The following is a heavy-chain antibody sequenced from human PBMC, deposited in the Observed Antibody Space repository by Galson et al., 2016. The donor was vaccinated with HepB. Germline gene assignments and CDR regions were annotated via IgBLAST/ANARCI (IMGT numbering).Heavy chain of an antibody. CDR1: GYTFINYG. D-gene: IGHD7-27*01. CDR2: ISAYNGNT. V-gene: IGHV1-18*01. Sequence: SVKVSCKASGYTFINYGITWMQQAPGQGLEWMGWISAYNGNTNYAQKYQGRVTMTRDTSTGTVYMELRSLRSDDTAVYYCAREGGTGDLYFDYWGQGTLVTVSS. J-gene: IGHJ4*02. CDR3: AREGGTGDLYFDY.